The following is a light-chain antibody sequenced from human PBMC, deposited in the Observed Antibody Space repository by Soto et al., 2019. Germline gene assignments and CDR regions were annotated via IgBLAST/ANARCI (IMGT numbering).Light chain of an antibody. CDR1: QSVTSD. V-gene: IGKV3-11*01. CDR3: QQRRDWPLT. J-gene: IGKJ4*01. CDR2: DAS. Sequence: EIVLTQSPATLSLSPGERATLSCRASQSVTSDLAWYQQKPGQAPRLLIYDASNRATGIPARFSGSGSGTDFTLTISSLEPVDFVVYFCQQRRDWPLTFGGGTKVEIK.